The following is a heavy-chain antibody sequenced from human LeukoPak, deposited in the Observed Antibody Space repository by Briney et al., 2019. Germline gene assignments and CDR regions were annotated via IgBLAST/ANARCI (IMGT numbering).Heavy chain of an antibody. Sequence: PGGSLRLSCAASGFIFSTQRMHWVRQAPGKGLEWVSSITSSSSSIYSADSVKGRLTISRDNAKNSLYLEMNSLRDEDTAVYYCARDLAWGAYWGQGTLVTVSS. V-gene: IGHV3-21*01. D-gene: IGHD4/OR15-4a*01. CDR3: ARDLAWGAY. J-gene: IGHJ4*02. CDR2: ITSSSSSI. CDR1: GFIFSTQR.